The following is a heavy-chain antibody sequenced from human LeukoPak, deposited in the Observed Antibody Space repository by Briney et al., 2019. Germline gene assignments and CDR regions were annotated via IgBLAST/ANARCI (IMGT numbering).Heavy chain of an antibody. V-gene: IGHV3-30*18. Sequence: GGSLRLSCAASGFTFSTFGMHWVRQAPGTGLEWVAVISYDGNNQYYSDSVKGRFTISRDNSKNTLYLQTNSLRPEDTALYYCAKEHMLRGVIYWFDPWGQGTLVTVSS. CDR2: ISYDGNNQ. CDR1: GFTFSTFG. CDR3: AKEHMLRGVIYWFDP. D-gene: IGHD3-10*01. J-gene: IGHJ5*02.